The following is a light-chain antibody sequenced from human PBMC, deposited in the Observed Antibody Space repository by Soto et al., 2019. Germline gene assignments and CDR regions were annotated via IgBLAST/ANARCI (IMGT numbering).Light chain of an antibody. J-gene: IGKJ1*01. CDR1: QSVSSSA. Sequence: EIVLTQSPGTLSLTQGERATLSCRASQSVSSSALAWYQQKPGQAPRRLIYGASSRATGIPDRFSGSGSGTDFTLTISRLEPEDFAVYYCQYYGTSPQTFGQGTKVDIK. V-gene: IGKV3-20*01. CDR2: GAS. CDR3: QYYGTSPQT.